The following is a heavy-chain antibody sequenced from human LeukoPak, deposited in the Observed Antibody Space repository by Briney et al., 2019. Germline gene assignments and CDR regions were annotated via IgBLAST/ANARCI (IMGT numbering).Heavy chain of an antibody. Sequence: PGGSLRLSCAVSGFTFSSYAMSWVRQAPGKGLEWASGISGSGGGTYYANSVKGRFTISRDNSKNTVYLQMNSLRSEDTAVYYCAKDPYRVIVATGNYLDPWGQGTLVTVSS. D-gene: IGHD2-21*01. J-gene: IGHJ5*02. V-gene: IGHV3-23*01. CDR2: ISGSGGGT. CDR1: GFTFSSYA. CDR3: AKDPYRVIVATGNYLDP.